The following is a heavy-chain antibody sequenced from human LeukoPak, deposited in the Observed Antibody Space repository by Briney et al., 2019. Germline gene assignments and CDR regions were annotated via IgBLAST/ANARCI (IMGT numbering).Heavy chain of an antibody. D-gene: IGHD3-3*01. J-gene: IGHJ4*02. CDR1: GYTFTGYY. CDR2: INPNSGGT. V-gene: IGHV1-2*02. Sequence: ASVKVSCKASGYTFTGYYMHWVRQAPGQGLEWIGWINPNSGGTNYAQKFQGRVTMTRDTSISTAYMELSRLRSDDTAVYYCARARITIFGVVITPFDYWGQGTLVTVSS. CDR3: ARARITIFGVVITPFDY.